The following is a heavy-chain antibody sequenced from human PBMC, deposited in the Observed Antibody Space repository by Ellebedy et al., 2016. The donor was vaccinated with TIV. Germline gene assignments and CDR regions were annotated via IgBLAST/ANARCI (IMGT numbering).Heavy chain of an antibody. D-gene: IGHD4-17*01. J-gene: IGHJ6*02. Sequence: GGSLRLXXAASGFIFSSYSMNWVRQAPGKGLEWVSSISSSSSYIYYADSVKGRFTISRDNAKNSLYLQMNSLRAEDTAVYYCARDLGGDGDSPHYYYYGMDVWGQGTTVTVSS. CDR3: ARDLGGDGDSPHYYYYGMDV. V-gene: IGHV3-21*01. CDR1: GFIFSSYS. CDR2: ISSSSSYI.